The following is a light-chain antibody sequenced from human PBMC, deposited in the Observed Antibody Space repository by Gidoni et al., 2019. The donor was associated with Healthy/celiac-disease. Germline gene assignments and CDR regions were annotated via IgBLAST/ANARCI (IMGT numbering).Light chain of an antibody. CDR2: EVS. J-gene: IGLJ2*01. Sequence: QSALTQPPSASGSPGQSVTISCTGTSSDVGGYNYVSWYQQHPGKAPKLMIYEVSKRPSGVPDRFSGLQAEDEADYYCSSSAGSTVFGGGTKLTVL. CDR1: SSDVGGYNY. CDR3: SSSAGSTV. V-gene: IGLV2-8*01.